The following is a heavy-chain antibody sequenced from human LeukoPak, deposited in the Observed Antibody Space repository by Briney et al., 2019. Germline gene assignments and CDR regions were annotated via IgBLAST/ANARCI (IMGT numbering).Heavy chain of an antibody. Sequence: PSETLSLTCAVYGGSFSGYYWSWIRQPPGKGLEWIGEINHSGSTNYNPSLKSRVTISVDTSKNQFSLKLSSVTAADTAVYYCARAIGVVIISYFDYWGQGTLVTVSS. CDR2: INHSGST. V-gene: IGHV4-34*01. CDR3: ARAIGVVIISYFDY. D-gene: IGHD3-3*01. J-gene: IGHJ4*02. CDR1: GGSFSGYY.